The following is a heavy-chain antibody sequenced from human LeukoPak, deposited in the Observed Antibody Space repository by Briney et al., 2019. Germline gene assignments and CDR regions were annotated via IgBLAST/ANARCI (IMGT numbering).Heavy chain of an antibody. Sequence: GESLKISCKASGYSFTSYWIAWVRQMPGKGLEWMGVIYPGDSDTRYSPSFQGQVTISADKSISTAYLQWSNLKASDTAMYYCASHLYCSTTTCSHFDSWGQGTLVTVSS. V-gene: IGHV5-51*01. D-gene: IGHD2-2*01. J-gene: IGHJ4*02. CDR1: GYSFTSYW. CDR3: ASHLYCSTTTCSHFDS. CDR2: IYPGDSDT.